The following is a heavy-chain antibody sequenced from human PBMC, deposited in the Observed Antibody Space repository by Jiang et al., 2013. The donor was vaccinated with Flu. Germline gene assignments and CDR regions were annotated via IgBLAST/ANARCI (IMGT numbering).Heavy chain of an antibody. Sequence: CRASGYTFTSYAMNWVRQAPGQGLEWMGWINTNTGNPTYAQGFTGRFVFSLDTSVSTAYLQICSLKAEDTAVYYCARGGRIAVAGSLAKADPWGQGTLVTVSS. D-gene: IGHD6-19*01. J-gene: IGHJ5*02. CDR3: ARGGRIAVAGSLAKADP. CDR1: GYTFTSYA. V-gene: IGHV7-4-1*01. CDR2: INTNTGNP.